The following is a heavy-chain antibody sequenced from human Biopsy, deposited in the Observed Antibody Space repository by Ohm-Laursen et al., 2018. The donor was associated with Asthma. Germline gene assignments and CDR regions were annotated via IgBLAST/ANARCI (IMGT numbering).Heavy chain of an antibody. D-gene: IGHD3-9*01. CDR1: GYTFINYA. Sequence: SVKVSCKASGYTFINYAIHWARQAPGHSLEWMGWINAANGNTKYSQKFQGRLTISRDTSASTAYMDLSSLRSEDTAVYYCARTYFDFLTGQVHDAFDMWGQGTMVTVSS. CDR2: INAANGNT. J-gene: IGHJ3*02. CDR3: ARTYFDFLTGQVHDAFDM. V-gene: IGHV1-3*01.